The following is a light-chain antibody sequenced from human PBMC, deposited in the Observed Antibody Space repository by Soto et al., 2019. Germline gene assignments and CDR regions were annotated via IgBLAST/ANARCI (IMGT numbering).Light chain of an antibody. Sequence: QPVLTQPLSVSGAPGQRVTISCTGSSSNIGAGYDVHWYQQLPGTAPKLLIYGNSNRPSGVPDRFSGSKSGTSASLAITGLQAEDEADYYCQSYDSSLSGFVVFGGGTKLTVL. CDR1: SSNIGAGYD. CDR2: GNS. J-gene: IGLJ2*01. CDR3: QSYDSSLSGFVV. V-gene: IGLV1-40*01.